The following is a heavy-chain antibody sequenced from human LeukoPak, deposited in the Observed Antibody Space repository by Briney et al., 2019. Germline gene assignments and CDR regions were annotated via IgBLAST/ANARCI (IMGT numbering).Heavy chain of an antibody. V-gene: IGHV3-20*04. CDR1: GFTFDDYG. Sequence: GGSLRLSCAASGFTFDDYGMSWVRQAPGRGLEWVSGINWNGGSTGYADSVKGRFTISRDNAKNSLYLQMNSLRAEDTALYYCARDKEVGATTAFDIWGQGTMVTVSS. CDR3: ARDKEVGATTAFDI. D-gene: IGHD1-26*01. J-gene: IGHJ3*02. CDR2: INWNGGST.